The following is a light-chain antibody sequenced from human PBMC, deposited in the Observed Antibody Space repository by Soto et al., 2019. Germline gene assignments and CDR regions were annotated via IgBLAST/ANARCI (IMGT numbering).Light chain of an antibody. CDR3: SSYAGSNNWV. CDR2: EVS. CDR1: SSDVGTYNY. Sequence: QSVLTQPPSASGSPGQSVTISCTGTSSDVGTYNYVSWYQQHPGKAPELMIYEVSKRPSGVPDRFSGSKSGNTASLTVSGLQAEDDADYYCSSYAGSNNWVFGGGTKVTVL. J-gene: IGLJ3*02. V-gene: IGLV2-8*01.